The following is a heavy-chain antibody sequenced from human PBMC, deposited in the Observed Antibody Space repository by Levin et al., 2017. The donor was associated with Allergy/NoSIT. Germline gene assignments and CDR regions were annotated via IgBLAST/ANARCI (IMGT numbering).Heavy chain of an antibody. CDR2: IYPGDSDT. CDR3: ARLQPTRAFDI. CDR1: GYSFTSYW. J-gene: IGHJ3*02. V-gene: IGHV5-51*01. Sequence: GESLKISCKGSGYSFTSYWIGWVRQTPGKGLEWMGIIYPGDSDTKYSPSFQGQVTISADKSISTAYLQWSSLKASDTAMYYGARLQPTRAFDIWGQGKMVTVAS.